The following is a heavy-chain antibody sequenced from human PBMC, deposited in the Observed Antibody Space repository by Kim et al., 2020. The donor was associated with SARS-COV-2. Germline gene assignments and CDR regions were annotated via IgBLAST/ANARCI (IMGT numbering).Heavy chain of an antibody. Sequence: SETLSLTCAVYGGSFSGYYWSWIRQPPGKGLEWIGEINHSGSTNYNPSLKSRVTISVDTSKNQFSLKLSSVTAADTAVYYCARPHKPYYDFWSGYYHFDYWGQGTLVTVSS. CDR3: ARPHKPYYDFWSGYYHFDY. V-gene: IGHV4-34*01. CDR2: INHSGST. J-gene: IGHJ4*02. D-gene: IGHD3-3*01. CDR1: GGSFSGYY.